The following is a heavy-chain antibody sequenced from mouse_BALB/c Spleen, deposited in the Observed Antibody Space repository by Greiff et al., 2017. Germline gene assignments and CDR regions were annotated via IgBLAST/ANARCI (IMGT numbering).Heavy chain of an antibody. D-gene: IGHD2-2*01. CDR1: GYTFTDYY. J-gene: IGHJ4*01. V-gene: IGHV1-77*01. CDR3: ARHGYDGRTNAMDY. CDR2: IYPGSGNT. Sequence: VQLQQSGAELARPGASVKLSCKASGYTFTDYYINWVKQRTGQGLEWIGEIYPGSGNTYYNEKFKGKATLTADKSSSTAYMQLSSLTSEDSAVYFCARHGYDGRTNAMDYWGQGTSVTVSS.